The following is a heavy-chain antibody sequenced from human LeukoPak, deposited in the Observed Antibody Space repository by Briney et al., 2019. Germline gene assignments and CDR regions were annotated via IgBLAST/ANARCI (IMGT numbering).Heavy chain of an antibody. CDR3: ARDRVDSSGYYYYYGIDV. CDR1: GASISTYF. CDR2: LYTSGST. Sequence: PSETLSLTCTVSGASISTYFWTWIRQPAGKGLEWIGRLYTSGSTNYNPSLKSRLTMSADTSKNQFSLNLRSVTAADTAIYYCARDRVDSSGYYYYYGIDVWGQGTAVTVSS. D-gene: IGHD3-22*01. J-gene: IGHJ6*02. V-gene: IGHV4-4*07.